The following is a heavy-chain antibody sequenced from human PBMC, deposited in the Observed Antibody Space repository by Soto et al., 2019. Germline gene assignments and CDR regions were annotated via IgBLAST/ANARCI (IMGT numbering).Heavy chain of an antibody. CDR3: ARVRTDGTGDGDAFDI. CDR1: SFTFSSFG. CDR2: ISAGKTA. D-gene: IGHD1-1*01. V-gene: IGHV3-48*03. Sequence: EVQLVESGGGLVQPGGSLRLSCAASSFTFSSFGMNWVRQAAGRGLEWLSHISAGKTAYYADSVKGRFTISRDNAKNSLYLQMNSLRAEDTAVYYCARVRTDGTGDGDAFDIWGQGTMVTVSS. J-gene: IGHJ3*02.